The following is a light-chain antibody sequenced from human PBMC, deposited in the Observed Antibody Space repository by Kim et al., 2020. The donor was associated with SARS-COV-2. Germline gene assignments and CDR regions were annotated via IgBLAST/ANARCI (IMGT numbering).Light chain of an antibody. J-gene: IGKJ1*01. Sequence: EIVLTQSPATLSLSPGDRATLSCRASQGVSNYLAWYQQKPGQAPRLLIFDASNRATGIPARFSGSGSGTDFTLTISSLEPEDFTFYYCHQRSSWPGTFGQGTKVDIK. CDR1: QGVSNY. V-gene: IGKV3-11*01. CDR2: DAS. CDR3: HQRSSWPGT.